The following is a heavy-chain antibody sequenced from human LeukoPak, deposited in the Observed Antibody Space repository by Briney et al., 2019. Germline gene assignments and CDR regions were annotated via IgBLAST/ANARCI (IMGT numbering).Heavy chain of an antibody. Sequence: GGSLRLSCADSGFTFSSYAMHWVRQAPGKGLEWVAVISYDGSNKYYADSVKGRFTISRDNSKNTLYLQMNSLRAEDTAVYYCARYCSSTSCYPWWGQGTLVTVSS. V-gene: IGHV3-30-3*01. D-gene: IGHD2-2*01. CDR2: ISYDGSNK. CDR3: ARYCSSTSCYPW. J-gene: IGHJ4*02. CDR1: GFTFSSYA.